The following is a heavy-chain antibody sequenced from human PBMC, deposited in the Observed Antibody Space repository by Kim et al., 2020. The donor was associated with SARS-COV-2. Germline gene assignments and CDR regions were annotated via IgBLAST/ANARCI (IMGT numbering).Heavy chain of an antibody. Sequence: SETLSLTCTVSGGSISSSSYYWGWIRQPPGKGLVWIGSIYYSGSTYYNPSLKSRVTITVDTSKHQFSLKLSSVTAADTSVYYCARPARGNIVVVVAAPTTFDYWGQGTLVTVSS. V-gene: IGHV4-39*01. CDR3: ARPARGNIVVVVAAPTTFDY. CDR2: IYYSGST. J-gene: IGHJ4*02. CDR1: GGSISSSSYY. D-gene: IGHD2-15*01.